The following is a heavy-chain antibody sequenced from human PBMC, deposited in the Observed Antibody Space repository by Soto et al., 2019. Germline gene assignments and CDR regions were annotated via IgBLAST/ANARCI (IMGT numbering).Heavy chain of an antibody. D-gene: IGHD3-22*01. Sequence: ASVKVSCKSSGDTFTSYAMHWVRQAPGQRLEWMGWINAGNGNTKYSQKFQGRVTITRDTSASTAYMELSSLRSEDTAVYYCARDQQQLVQYYYDSSGTPYYYYYGMDVWGQGTTVTVSS. CDR2: INAGNGNT. CDR1: GDTFTSYA. CDR3: ARDQQQLVQYYYDSSGTPYYYYYGMDV. V-gene: IGHV1-3*01. J-gene: IGHJ6*02.